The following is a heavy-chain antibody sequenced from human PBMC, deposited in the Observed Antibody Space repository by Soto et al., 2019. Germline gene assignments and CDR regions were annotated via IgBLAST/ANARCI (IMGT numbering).Heavy chain of an antibody. J-gene: IGHJ5*02. CDR3: ARGRENDP. V-gene: IGHV1-2*02. Sequence: AASVKVSCKASGYTFTNYYIHWVRQAPGQGLEWMGWINPNSGGTSYAQKFQGRVALTRDTSISTAYMELNSLRSDDTAMYYCARGRENDPWGQGTLVTVSS. CDR2: INPNSGGT. CDR1: GYTFTNYY. D-gene: IGHD3-10*01.